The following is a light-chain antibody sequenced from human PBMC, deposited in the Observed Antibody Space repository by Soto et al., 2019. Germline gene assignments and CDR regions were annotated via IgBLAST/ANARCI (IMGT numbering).Light chain of an antibody. J-gene: IGLJ1*01. CDR3: SSYTSSSTLYV. CDR2: DVS. CDR1: SSDFGGYNY. V-gene: IGLV2-14*01. Sequence: QSALTQPASVSGSPGQSITISCTGTSSDFGGYNYVSWYQQHPGKAPKLMIYDVSNRPSGVSNRFSGSKSGNTASLTISALQAEDEADYYCSSYTSSSTLYVFGTGTKVTVL.